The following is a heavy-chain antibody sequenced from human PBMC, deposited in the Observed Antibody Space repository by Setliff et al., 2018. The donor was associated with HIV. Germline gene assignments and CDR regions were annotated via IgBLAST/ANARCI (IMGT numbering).Heavy chain of an antibody. CDR3: ARGHYSSSSG. CDR1: GFSVSTYW. Sequence: PGGSLRLSCAASGFSVSTYWMNWVCQAPGKGLEWVANIEKDGSEKYYVDSVKGRFTISRDNAKNSLYLQMNSLRAEDTAVYYCARGHYSSSSGWGQGALVTVSS. CDR2: IEKDGSEK. D-gene: IGHD6-6*01. J-gene: IGHJ4*02. V-gene: IGHV3-7*03.